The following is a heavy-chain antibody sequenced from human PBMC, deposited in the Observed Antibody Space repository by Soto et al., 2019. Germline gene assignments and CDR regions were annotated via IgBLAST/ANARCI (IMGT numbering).Heavy chain of an antibody. CDR1: GYTFTSYG. D-gene: IGHD2-21*02. Sequence: ASVKVSCKASGYTFTSYGISWVRQAPGQGLEWMGWISAYSGNTNYAQKLQGRVTMTTDTSTSTAYMELRSLRSDDTAVYYCARDTYCGGDCYPSPYYYGMDVWGQGTTVTVSS. J-gene: IGHJ6*02. CDR3: ARDTYCGGDCYPSPYYYGMDV. CDR2: ISAYSGNT. V-gene: IGHV1-18*04.